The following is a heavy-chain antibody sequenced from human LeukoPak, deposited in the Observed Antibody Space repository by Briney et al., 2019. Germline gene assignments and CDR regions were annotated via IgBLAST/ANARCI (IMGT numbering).Heavy chain of an antibody. V-gene: IGHV3-9*03. D-gene: IGHD6-13*01. CDR3: AKEAAAAGHIDY. CDR2: ISWNSGSI. CDR1: GFTFGDYA. J-gene: IGHJ4*02. Sequence: PGGSLRLSCAASGFTFGDYAMHWVRQAPGKGLEWVSGISWNSGSIGYADSVKGRFTISRDNAKNSLYLQMNSLRVEDMALYYCAKEAAAAGHIDYWGQGTLVTVSS.